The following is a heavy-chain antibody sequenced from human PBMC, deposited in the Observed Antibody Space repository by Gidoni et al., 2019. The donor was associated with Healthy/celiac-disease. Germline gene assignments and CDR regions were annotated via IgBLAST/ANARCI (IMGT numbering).Heavy chain of an antibody. Sequence: QVQLVQSGAEVKKPGSSVKVSCKASVVTFSSYAIRWVRQAPGQGLEWMGGIIPIFGTANYEQKFQGRVTITADESTSTAYMELSSLRSEDTAVYYCARDPYYYDSSGYYWYYFDYWGQGTLVTVSS. D-gene: IGHD3-22*01. J-gene: IGHJ4*02. V-gene: IGHV1-69*01. CDR1: VVTFSSYA. CDR2: IIPIFGTA. CDR3: ARDPYYYDSSGYYWYYFDY.